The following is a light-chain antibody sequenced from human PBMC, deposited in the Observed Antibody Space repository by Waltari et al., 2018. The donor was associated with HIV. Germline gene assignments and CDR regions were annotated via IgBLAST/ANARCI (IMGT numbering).Light chain of an antibody. CDR3: QQFYNWPRT. CDR2: GAS. J-gene: IGKJ4*01. Sequence: EIVMTHSPVTLSVSPGERATLSWRASQTVSSYLAGYQQKPGQAPRLLIYGASTRATGVPARFSGSGSGTEFTLTISSLQSEDFAVYYCQQFYNWPRTFGGGTKVEIK. V-gene: IGKV3-15*01. CDR1: QTVSSY.